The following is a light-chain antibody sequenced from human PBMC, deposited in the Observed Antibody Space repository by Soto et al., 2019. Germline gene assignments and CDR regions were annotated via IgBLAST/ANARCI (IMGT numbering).Light chain of an antibody. CDR3: QQIKTFPIT. Sequence: IQLSQSPSFLSASVGDRVTITCRASPGISSFLAWYQQKPGNAPRLLIYAASTLQTGVPSRFSGSGSGTEFTLTVSSLQPEDSATYFCQQIKTFPITFGQGTRLEIK. CDR1: PGISSF. J-gene: IGKJ5*01. CDR2: AAS. V-gene: IGKV1-9*01.